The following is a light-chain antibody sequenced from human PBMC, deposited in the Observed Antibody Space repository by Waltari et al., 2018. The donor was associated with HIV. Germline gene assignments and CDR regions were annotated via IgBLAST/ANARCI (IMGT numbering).Light chain of an antibody. CDR3: GTWDSNLRNWV. Sequence: QSILAQPPSVSATPGQRVTISCSDGRSNILNILLSCYQQVPGAAPKLLIFDNSKRPSEIPDRFSASKSDTSGTLDIAGLQTGDEGDYYCGTWDSNLRNWVFGGGTKLTVL. CDR2: DNS. J-gene: IGLJ3*02. V-gene: IGLV1-51*01. CDR1: RSNILNIL.